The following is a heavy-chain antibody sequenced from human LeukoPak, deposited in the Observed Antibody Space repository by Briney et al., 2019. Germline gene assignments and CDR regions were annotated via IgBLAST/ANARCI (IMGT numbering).Heavy chain of an antibody. CDR3: GRDRRQIYYGVDV. V-gene: IGHV3-48*01. CDR1: GFSFTIYS. CDR2: ISDSGRVT. Sequence: GGSLGLSCAASGFSFTIYSMNWVRQAPGKGLEWVSFISDSGRVTYYADSVKGRFTISRDTATNSLYLQMNSLRAEDTAVYYCGRDRRQIYYGVDVWGQGTTVTVSS. J-gene: IGHJ6*02.